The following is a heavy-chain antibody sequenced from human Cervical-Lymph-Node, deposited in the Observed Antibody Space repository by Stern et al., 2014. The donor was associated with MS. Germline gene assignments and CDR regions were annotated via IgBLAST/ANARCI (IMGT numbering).Heavy chain of an antibody. CDR1: GYTFTNNW. V-gene: IGHV5-51*03. Sequence: VQLVQSGAEVKKPGESLKISCKGSGYTFTNNWIAWVRQMPGKGLEWMGIIYPDDSDIRYSPSLQGQVTISAANSISTAYPLWSSLKAENSAVYFCAGPPPRRKWDDPNYGMDVWGQGTTVTVSS. CDR2: IYPDDSDI. D-gene: IGHD1-1*01. CDR3: AGPPPRRKWDDPNYGMDV. J-gene: IGHJ6*02.